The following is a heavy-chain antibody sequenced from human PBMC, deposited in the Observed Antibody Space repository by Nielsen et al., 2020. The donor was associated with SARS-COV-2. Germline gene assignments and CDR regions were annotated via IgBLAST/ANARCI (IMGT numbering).Heavy chain of an antibody. J-gene: IGHJ4*02. CDR2: ISYEGRTK. D-gene: IGHD6-6*01. CDR1: GFTFSNYA. V-gene: IGHV3-30*04. CDR3: AREGPDSRSSYFDY. Sequence: GGSLRLSCAASGFTFSNYALHWVRQAPGKGLEWVAIISYEGRTKYNADSVKGRFIISRHNPNNTLYLQMNSLRVEDTAVYYCAREGPDSRSSYFDYWGQGALVTVSS.